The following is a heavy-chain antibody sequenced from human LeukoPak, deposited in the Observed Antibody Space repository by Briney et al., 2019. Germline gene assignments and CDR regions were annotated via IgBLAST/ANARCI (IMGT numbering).Heavy chain of an antibody. CDR3: ARPDCSGGSCYTASYYFDY. D-gene: IGHD2-15*01. CDR2: IYPGDSET. CDR1: GYSFTSYW. J-gene: IGHJ4*02. V-gene: IGHV5-51*01. Sequence: GESLKISCKGSGYSFTSYWIGWVRQMPGKGLEWMGIIYPGDSETRYSPSFQGQVTISADKSISTAYLQWSSLKASDTAMYYCARPDCSGGSCYTASYYFDYWGQGTLVTVSS.